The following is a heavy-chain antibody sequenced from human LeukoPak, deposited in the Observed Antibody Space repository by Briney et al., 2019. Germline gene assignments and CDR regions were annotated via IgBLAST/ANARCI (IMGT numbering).Heavy chain of an antibody. CDR1: GFNFSNYA. D-gene: IGHD3-9*01. CDR3: ARGLYALRYFDCQVGW. CDR2: ISYDGPNK. J-gene: IGHJ4*02. V-gene: IGHV3-30*04. Sequence: GGSLRLSCVASGFNFSNYAMQWVRQAPGKGLEWVAVISYDGPNKYYAGSVTARFFISRDNSKSTLYLQMNNLRPADTAIYYCARGLYALRYFDCQVGWWGQGILVPVSS.